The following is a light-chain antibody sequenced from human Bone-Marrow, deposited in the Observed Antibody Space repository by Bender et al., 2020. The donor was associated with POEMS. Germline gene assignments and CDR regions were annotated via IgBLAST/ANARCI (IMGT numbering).Light chain of an antibody. CDR3: CSYAGAYTYV. CDR1: RSDVGGYDY. Sequence: QSALTQPRSVSGSPGQSVTISCTGSRSDVGGYDYVTWYQQHPGKAPKLVIYDVTKRPSGVPDRFSGSRSGNTASLTISGLQVEDEADYYCCSYAGAYTYVFGSGTKVTVL. V-gene: IGLV2-11*01. CDR2: DVT. J-gene: IGLJ1*01.